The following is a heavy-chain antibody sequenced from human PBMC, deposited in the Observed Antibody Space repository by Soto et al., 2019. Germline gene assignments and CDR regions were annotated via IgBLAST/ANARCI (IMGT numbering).Heavy chain of an antibody. CDR3: AKGPGIVLVPAARRGFDY. V-gene: IGHV3-23*01. CDR1: GFTFSSYA. CDR2: ISGSGDRT. J-gene: IGHJ4*02. D-gene: IGHD2-2*01. Sequence: GGSLRLSCAASGFTFSSYAMSWVRQAPGKGLEWVSSISGSGDRTYYADTVKGRFTISRDNSKNTLYLQMNSLRAEDTAVYYCAKGPGIVLVPAARRGFDYWGQGTLVTVSS.